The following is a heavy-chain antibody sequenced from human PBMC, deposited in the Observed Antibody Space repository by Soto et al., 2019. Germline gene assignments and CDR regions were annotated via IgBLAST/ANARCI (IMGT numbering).Heavy chain of an antibody. D-gene: IGHD3-10*01. Sequence: PGESLKISCKGSGYSFTSYWISWVRQLPGKGLEWMGRIDPSDSYTNYSPSFQGHVTISADKSISTAYLQWSSLKASDTAMYYCASNYYGSGSPDSWCQGNLVTVS. J-gene: IGHJ4*02. V-gene: IGHV5-10-1*01. CDR3: ASNYYGSGSPDS. CDR1: GYSFTSYW. CDR2: IDPSDSYT.